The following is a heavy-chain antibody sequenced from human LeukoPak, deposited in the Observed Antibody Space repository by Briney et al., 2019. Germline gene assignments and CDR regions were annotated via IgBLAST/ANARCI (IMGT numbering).Heavy chain of an antibody. CDR3: ARLSATTQH. CDR2: IYYSGST. Sequence: SETLSLTCTVSGGSISSYYWSWIRQPPGKGLEWIGYIYYSGSTNYNPSLKSRVTISVDTSKNQFSLKLSSVTAADTAVYYCARLSATTQHWGQGALVTVSS. V-gene: IGHV4-59*08. J-gene: IGHJ1*01. CDR1: GGSISSYY. D-gene: IGHD1-1*01.